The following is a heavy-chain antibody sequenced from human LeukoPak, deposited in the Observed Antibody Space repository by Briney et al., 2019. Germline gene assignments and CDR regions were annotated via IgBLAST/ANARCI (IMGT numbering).Heavy chain of an antibody. CDR2: IGGSGLPT. CDR1: GVSLSNYA. CDR3: ARETGDDAFDI. Sequence: GGALRLSCAASGVSLSNYAMSWVRQAPGKGLEWVSLIGGSGLPTYYSDSVKGRFTISRDNSKETLYLQMNSLRAEDTAVYYCARETGDDAFDIWGQGTMVTVSS. V-gene: IGHV3-23*01. D-gene: IGHD7-27*01. J-gene: IGHJ3*02.